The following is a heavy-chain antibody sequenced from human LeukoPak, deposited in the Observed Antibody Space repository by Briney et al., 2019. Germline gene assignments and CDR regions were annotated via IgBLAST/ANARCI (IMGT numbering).Heavy chain of an antibody. CDR1: GFTFSSYA. V-gene: IGHV3-23*01. CDR3: AKGPTTSTYYYYGMDV. D-gene: IGHD4-17*01. CDR2: ISGSGGST. J-gene: IGHJ6*02. Sequence: GGSLRLSCAAFGFTFSSYAMSWVRQAPGKGLEWVSAISGSGGSTYYADSVKGRFTISRDNSKNTLYLQMNSLRAEDTAVYYCAKGPTTSTYYYYGMDVWGQGTTVTVSS.